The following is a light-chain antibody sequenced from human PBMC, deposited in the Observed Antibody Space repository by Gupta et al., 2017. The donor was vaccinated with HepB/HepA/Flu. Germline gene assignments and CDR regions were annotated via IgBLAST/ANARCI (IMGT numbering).Light chain of an antibody. V-gene: IGKV3-20*01. CDR2: GAT. CDR3: QQYGSSPV. CDR1: QSVSSSY. J-gene: IGKJ1*01. Sequence: EIVLMQSPGTLSFSPGEIATLSCRASQSVSSSYLAWYQQKPGQAPWLLIYGATSRATGIPDRCSGSGSGTYFTLTISRLEHEDFAVYYCQQYGSSPVFGQGTKVEIK.